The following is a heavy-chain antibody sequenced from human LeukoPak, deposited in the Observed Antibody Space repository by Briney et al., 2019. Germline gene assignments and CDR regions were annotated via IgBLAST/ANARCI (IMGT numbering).Heavy chain of an antibody. CDR1: GFTFSSDW. J-gene: IGHJ4*02. CDR3: ARGGTQSPID. D-gene: IGHD2/OR15-2a*01. CDR2: IKEDESAT. Sequence: GGSLRLSCAASGFTFSSDWMIWLCQAPEKGLEWVANIKEDESATYYVDSVKGRFTISRDNAKNSLYLQMNSLRVEDTAVYYCARGGTQSPIDWGPGTLVTVSS. V-gene: IGHV3-7*01.